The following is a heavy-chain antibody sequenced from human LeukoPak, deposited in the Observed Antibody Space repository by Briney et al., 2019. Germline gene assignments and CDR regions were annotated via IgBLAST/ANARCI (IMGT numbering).Heavy chain of an antibody. Sequence: SETLSLTCTVSGGSISSSSYYWSWIRQPPGKGLEWIGSIYYSGSTYYNPSLKSRVTISVDTSKNQFSLMLSSVTAADTAVYYCARGSSGWYKEALGDYWGQGTLVTVSS. CDR1: GGSISSSSYY. J-gene: IGHJ4*02. CDR2: IYYSGST. D-gene: IGHD6-19*01. V-gene: IGHV4-39*01. CDR3: ARGSSGWYKEALGDY.